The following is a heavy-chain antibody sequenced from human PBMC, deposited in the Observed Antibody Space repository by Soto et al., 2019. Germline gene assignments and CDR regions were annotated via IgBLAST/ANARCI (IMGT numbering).Heavy chain of an antibody. CDR2: INHSGST. CDR1: GGSFSGYY. J-gene: IGHJ6*03. V-gene: IGHV4-34*01. Sequence: SETLSLTCAVYGGSFSGYYWSWIRQPPGKGLEWIGEINHSGSTNYNPSLKSRVTISVDTSKNQFSLKLSSVTAADTAVYYCARADGSGSYYAYYYYYMDVWGKGTTVTVSS. CDR3: ARADGSGSYYAYYYYYMDV. D-gene: IGHD3-10*01.